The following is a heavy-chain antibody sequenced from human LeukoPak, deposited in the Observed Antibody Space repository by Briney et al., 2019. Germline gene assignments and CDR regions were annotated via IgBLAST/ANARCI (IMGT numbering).Heavy chain of an antibody. V-gene: IGHV3-23*01. J-gene: IGHJ4*02. CDR2: ISGSGGST. CDR3: AKTLGSVYYDTLED. D-gene: IGHD3-22*01. CDR1: GITFSSYA. Sequence: PGGSLRLSCAASGITFSSYAMSWVRQAPGKGLEWVSAISGSGGSTYYADSVKGRFTISRDNSKNTLYLQMNSLRAEDTAVYYCAKTLGSVYYDTLEDWGQGTLVTVSS.